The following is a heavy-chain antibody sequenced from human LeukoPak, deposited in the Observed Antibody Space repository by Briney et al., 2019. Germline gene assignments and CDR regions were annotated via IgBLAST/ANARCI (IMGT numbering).Heavy chain of an antibody. Sequence: SVKVSCKASGYTFTGYYMHWVRQAPGQGLEWMGWINPNSGGTNYAQKFQGRVTMTRDTSISTAYMELSRLRSDDTAVYYCARGPAVAGTLYYYGMDVWGQGTTVTVSS. V-gene: IGHV1-2*02. CDR1: GYTFTGYY. CDR2: INPNSGGT. CDR3: ARGPAVAGTLYYYGMDV. D-gene: IGHD6-19*01. J-gene: IGHJ6*02.